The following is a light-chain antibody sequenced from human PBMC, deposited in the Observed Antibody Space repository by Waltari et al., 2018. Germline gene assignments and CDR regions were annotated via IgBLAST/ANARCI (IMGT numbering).Light chain of an antibody. V-gene: IGKV4-1*01. CDR2: SAS. CDR1: QNILYSSNNKNY. CDR3: QQYYSAPIT. J-gene: IGKJ5*01. Sequence: DIVMTQSPDSLAVSLGERATINCKSSQNILYSSNNKNYLAWFQQKPGQPPMLLIYSASTRGSGVPERFRGSGSGTDFTLTINSLQAEDVAVYYCQQYYSAPITFGQGTRLEIK.